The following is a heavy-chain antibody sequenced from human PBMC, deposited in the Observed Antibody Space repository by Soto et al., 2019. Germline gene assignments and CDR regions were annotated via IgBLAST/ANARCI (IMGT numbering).Heavy chain of an antibody. V-gene: IGHV6-1*01. CDR2: TYYRSKWYN. CDR3: ARDWSGVIVVVPAAIENWFDP. D-gene: IGHD2-2*01. J-gene: IGHJ5*02. CDR1: GDSVSSNSAA. Sequence: LSLTCAISGDSVSSNSAAWNWIRQSPSRGLEWLGRTYYRSKWYNDYAVSVKSRITINPDTSKNQFSLQLNSVTPEDTAVYYCARDWSGVIVVVPAAIENWFDPWGQGTLVTVS.